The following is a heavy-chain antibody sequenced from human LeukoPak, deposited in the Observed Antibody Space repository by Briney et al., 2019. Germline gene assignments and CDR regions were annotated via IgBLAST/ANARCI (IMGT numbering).Heavy chain of an antibody. V-gene: IGHV6-1*01. Sequence: SQTLSLTCAISGDSVSNNSGAWNWIRQSPSRGLEWLGRIYFRSKWIDDYAVSVKSRISINPDTSKNQFSLQLSSVTAADTAVYYCARTYSSGWYGRARRAYYFDYWGQGTLVTVSS. CDR2: IYFRSKWID. J-gene: IGHJ4*02. CDR3: ARTYSSGWYGRARRAYYFDY. CDR1: GDSVSNNSGA. D-gene: IGHD6-19*01.